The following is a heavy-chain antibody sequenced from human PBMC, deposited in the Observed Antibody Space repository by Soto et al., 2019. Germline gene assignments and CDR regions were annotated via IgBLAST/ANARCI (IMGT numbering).Heavy chain of an antibody. CDR3: ARGRLVATGGVYYYYYYYMDV. V-gene: IGHV4-34*01. J-gene: IGHJ6*03. D-gene: IGHD5-12*01. CDR1: GGSFSGYY. CDR2: INHSGST. Sequence: SETLSLTCAVYGGSFSGYYWSWIRQPPGKGLEWIGEINHSGSTNYNPSLKSRVTISVDTSKNQFSLKLSSVTAADTAVYYCARGRLVATGGVYYYYYYYMDVWGKGTTVTVSS.